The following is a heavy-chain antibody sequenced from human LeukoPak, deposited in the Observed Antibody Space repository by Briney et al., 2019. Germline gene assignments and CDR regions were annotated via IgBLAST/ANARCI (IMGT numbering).Heavy chain of an antibody. CDR3: ARRSGSLLPLYYYYYYYMDV. V-gene: IGHV3-11*01. J-gene: IGHJ6*03. CDR2: ISSSGSTI. Sequence: GGSLRLSCAASGFTFSDYYMSWIRQAPGKGLEWVSYISSSGSTIYYADSVKGRFTISRDNAKNSLYLQMNSLRAEDTALYYCARRSGSLLPLYYYYYYYMDVWGKGTTVTVSS. CDR1: GFTFSDYY. D-gene: IGHD1-26*01.